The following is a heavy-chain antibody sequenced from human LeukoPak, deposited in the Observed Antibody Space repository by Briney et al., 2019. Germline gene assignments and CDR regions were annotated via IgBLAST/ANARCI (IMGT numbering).Heavy chain of an antibody. CDR1: GFTFDDYA. V-gene: IGHV3-9*01. D-gene: IGHD3-22*01. CDR3: AKDIDSSASNMDV. J-gene: IGHJ6*03. CDR2: ISWNSGSI. Sequence: HPGRSLRLSCAASGFTFDDYAMHWVRQAPGKGLEWVSGISWNSGSIGYADSVKGRFTISRDNAKNSLYLQMNSLRAEDTVLYYCAKDIDSSASNMDVWGKGTTVTVSS.